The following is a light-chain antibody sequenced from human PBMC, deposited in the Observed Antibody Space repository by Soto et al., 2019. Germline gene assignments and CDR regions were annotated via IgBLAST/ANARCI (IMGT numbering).Light chain of an antibody. Sequence: QPVLTQPASVSGSPGQSITISCTGTSSDVGTYEYVSWYQQHPGKAPKLMIYGVTNRPSGVSNRFSGSKSGYTASLTISGLQAEDEADYYCSSYTSTNTLEVFGTGTKLTVL. CDR1: SSDVGTYEY. CDR3: SSYTSTNTLEV. CDR2: GVT. V-gene: IGLV2-14*01. J-gene: IGLJ1*01.